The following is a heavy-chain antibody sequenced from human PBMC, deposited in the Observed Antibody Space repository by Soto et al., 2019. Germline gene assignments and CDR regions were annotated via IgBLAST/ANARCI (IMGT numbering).Heavy chain of an antibody. CDR2: ISYDGSNK. V-gene: IGHV3-30*03. CDR3: AREGSSYYYYGMDV. Sequence: GGSLRLSCAASGFTFSSYGMHWVRQAPGRGLEWVAVISYDGSNKYYADSVKGRFTISRDNSKNTLYLQMNSLRAEDTAVYYCAREGSSYYYYGMDVWGQGTTVTVSS. J-gene: IGHJ6*02. CDR1: GFTFSSYG. D-gene: IGHD2-15*01.